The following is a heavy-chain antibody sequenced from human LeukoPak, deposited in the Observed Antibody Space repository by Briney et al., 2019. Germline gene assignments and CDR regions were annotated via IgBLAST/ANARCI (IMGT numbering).Heavy chain of an antibody. D-gene: IGHD3-3*01. J-gene: IGHJ3*02. Sequence: ASVKVSCKASGYTFSSYDINWVRQATGQGLEWMGWMNPNSGNRGYAQKFQGRVTMTEDTSTDTAYMELSSLRFEDTAVYYCTTEIFGVVIGGLAYDIWGQGTMVTVSS. CDR1: GYTFSSYD. CDR3: TTEIFGVVIGGLAYDI. V-gene: IGHV1-8*02. CDR2: MNPNSGNR.